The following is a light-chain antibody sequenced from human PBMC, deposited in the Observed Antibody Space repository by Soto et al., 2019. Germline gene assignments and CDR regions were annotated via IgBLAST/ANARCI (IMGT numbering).Light chain of an antibody. CDR2: GAS. CDR1: PSVTNL. Sequence: EIVLTQSPATLSLSPGERATLSCRASPSVTNLLAWYQQKHGQAHRLPICGASNRATGIPARFSGSGFGTAVTLTISSLQPEDGETYYGIQDYNYPPAFGQGTKVDIK. V-gene: IGKV3-11*01. CDR3: IQDYNYPPA. J-gene: IGKJ1*01.